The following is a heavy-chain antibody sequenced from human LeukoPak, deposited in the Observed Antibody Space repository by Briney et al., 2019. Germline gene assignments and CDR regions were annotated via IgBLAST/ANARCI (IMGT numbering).Heavy chain of an antibody. D-gene: IGHD2-2*02. CDR2: IIPIFGSA. V-gene: IGHV1-69*01. CDR3: ARAGGLYYFDY. J-gene: IGHJ4*02. CDR1: GGTFSSYS. Sequence: GRSVKVSSSASGGTFSSYSISWVRQAPGQGRERRGGIIPIFGSANYAQKFQGRFTIAADESTSTAYRELGSLISGVTAVYYCARAGGLYYFDYWGQGTLVTVSS.